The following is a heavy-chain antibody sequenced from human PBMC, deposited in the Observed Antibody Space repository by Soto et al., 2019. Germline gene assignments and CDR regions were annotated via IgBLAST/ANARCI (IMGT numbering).Heavy chain of an antibody. CDR1: GGSFSGYY. J-gene: IGHJ6*02. Sequence: LSETLSLTCAVYGGSFSGYYWSWIRQPPGKGLEWIGEINHSGSTNYNPSLKSRVTISVDTSKNQFSLKLSSVTAADTAVYYCAREIVGATSPYYYGMDVWGQGTTVTVSS. CDR2: INHSGST. V-gene: IGHV4-34*01. D-gene: IGHD1-26*01. CDR3: AREIVGATSPYYYGMDV.